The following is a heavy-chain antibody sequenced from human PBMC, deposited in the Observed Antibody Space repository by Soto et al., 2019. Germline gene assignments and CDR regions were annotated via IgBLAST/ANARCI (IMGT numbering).Heavy chain of an antibody. D-gene: IGHD1-26*01. J-gene: IGHJ5*02. V-gene: IGHV3-30-3*01. CDR3: ARAPERSWALLSWFDP. CDR2: ISYDGSNK. Sequence: GSLRLSCAASGFIFSSYAMHWVRQAPGKGLEWVAVISYDGSNKYYADSVKGRFTISRDNSKNTLYLQMNSLRAEDTAVYYCARAPERSWALLSWFDPWGQGTLVTVSS. CDR1: GFIFSSYA.